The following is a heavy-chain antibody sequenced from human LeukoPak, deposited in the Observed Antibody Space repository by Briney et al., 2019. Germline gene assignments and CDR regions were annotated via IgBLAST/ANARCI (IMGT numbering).Heavy chain of an antibody. D-gene: IGHD1-7*01. CDR1: GFTFSNYW. CDR3: AKVARITGTWGIDY. J-gene: IGHJ4*02. V-gene: IGHV3-23*01. Sequence: PGGVLRLSCVASGFTFSNYWMNWVRQAPGKGLEWVSAISGSGGSTYYADSVKGRFTISRDNSKNTLYLQMNSLRAEDTAVYYCAKVARITGTWGIDYWGQGTLVTVSS. CDR2: ISGSGGST.